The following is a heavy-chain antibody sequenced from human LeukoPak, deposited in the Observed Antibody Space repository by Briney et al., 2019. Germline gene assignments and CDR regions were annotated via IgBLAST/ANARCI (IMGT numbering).Heavy chain of an antibody. CDR1: GFTFSSYS. CDR3: AKLWWELRATYDAFDI. V-gene: IGHV3-21*04. CDR2: ISSSSSYI. Sequence: GGSLRLSCAASGFTFSSYSMNWVRQAPGKGLEWVSSISSSSSYIYYADSVKGRFTISRDNAKNSLYLQMNSLRAEDTAVYYCAKLWWELRATYDAFDIWGQGTMVTVSS. D-gene: IGHD1-26*01. J-gene: IGHJ3*02.